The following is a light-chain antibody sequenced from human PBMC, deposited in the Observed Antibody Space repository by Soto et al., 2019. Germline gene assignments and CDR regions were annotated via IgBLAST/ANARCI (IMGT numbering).Light chain of an antibody. CDR1: QSVSNN. CDR3: QQYNNWWT. CDR2: GAS. Sequence: EIVMTQSPATLSASPGERATLSCRASQSVSNNLAWYHQKPGQAPRLLIYGASTRTTGIPARFSGSGSGTEFTLTISSLQPEDFAVYYCQQYNNWWTFGQGTKVEIK. V-gene: IGKV3-15*01. J-gene: IGKJ1*01.